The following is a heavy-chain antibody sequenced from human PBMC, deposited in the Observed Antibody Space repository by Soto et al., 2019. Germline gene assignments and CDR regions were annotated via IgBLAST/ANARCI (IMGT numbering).Heavy chain of an antibody. V-gene: IGHV3-13*01. CDR3: ARGGDRFDGMDV. Sequence: EVQLVESGGGLVQPGGSLRLSCEASGFGFNGYDMHWVRQAPGKNLEWVAAISTAGDTYYLGSVKGRFTISREDAKNSLSLQMNSLRVGDTAVYYCARGGDRFDGMDVWDQGTTVTVSS. D-gene: IGHD3-16*01. J-gene: IGHJ6*02. CDR2: ISTAGDT. CDR1: GFGFNGYD.